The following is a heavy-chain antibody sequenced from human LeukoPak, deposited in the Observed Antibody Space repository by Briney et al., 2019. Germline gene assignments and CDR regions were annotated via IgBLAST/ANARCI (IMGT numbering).Heavy chain of an antibody. CDR2: ISRSGSTK. D-gene: IGHD1-26*01. CDR1: GFTFSDYN. V-gene: IGHV3-11*04. CDR3: ANDRSYLYRYYFDY. Sequence: PGGSLRLSCAASGFTFSDYNMRWIRQAPGKGLEWVSSISRSGSTKYYADSVKGRFTISRDNSKNTLYLQMNSLRAEDTAVYYCANDRSYLYRYYFDYWGQGTLVTVSS. J-gene: IGHJ4*02.